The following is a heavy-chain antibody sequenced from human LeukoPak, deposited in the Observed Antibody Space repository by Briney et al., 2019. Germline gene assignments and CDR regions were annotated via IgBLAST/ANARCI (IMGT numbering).Heavy chain of an antibody. Sequence: PSETLSLTCTVSGGSVSTGSYYWSWVRQPPGKGLEWIGYIYYSGTTNYNASLESRVTISIDTSKNHFSLKLNSVTAADAAVYYCMRLIVVLEVATPYWYFDLWGRGTLVTVSS. CDR1: GGSVSTGSYY. CDR2: IYYSGTT. D-gene: IGHD2-15*01. CDR3: MRLIVVLEVATPYWYFDL. V-gene: IGHV4-61*03. J-gene: IGHJ2*01.